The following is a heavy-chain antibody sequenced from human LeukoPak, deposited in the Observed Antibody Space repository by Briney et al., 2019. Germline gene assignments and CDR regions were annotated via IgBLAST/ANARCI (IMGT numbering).Heavy chain of an antibody. CDR2: IASDGDT. CDR3: AXXAHRHLDLHN. V-gene: IGHV3-23*01. CDR1: GFTLRHFA. Sequence: GGSLRLSCAASGFTLRHFAMNWVRQAPGKGLEWVSSIASDGDTFYADAVKGRFTISRDISENTLHLQMNSLRADDTALYFCAXXAHRHLDLHNWGQGTLVTVSA. J-gene: IGHJ4*02. D-gene: IGHD5-24*01.